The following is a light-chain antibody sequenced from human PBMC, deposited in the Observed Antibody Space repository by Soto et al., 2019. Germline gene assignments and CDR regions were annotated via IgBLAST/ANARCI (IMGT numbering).Light chain of an antibody. J-gene: IGLJ1*01. CDR3: SSYTSTYTHV. Sequence: QSALTQPASVSGSPGQSITISCTGTNSDVGNYNYVSWYQQHPGKAPKLMISEVSNRPSGVSNRFSGSKSGNTASLTISGLQAEDEADYYCSSYTSTYTHVFGPGTKLTVL. CDR1: NSDVGNYNY. CDR2: EVS. V-gene: IGLV2-14*01.